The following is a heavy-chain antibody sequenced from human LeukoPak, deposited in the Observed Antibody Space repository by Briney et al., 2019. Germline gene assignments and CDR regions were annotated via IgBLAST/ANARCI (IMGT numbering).Heavy chain of an antibody. J-gene: IGHJ4*02. Sequence: GASVKVSCKASGGTFSSYAISWVRQAPGQGLEWMGRIIPIFGTANYAQKFQGRVTITADKSTSTAYMEVSSLRSEDTAVYYCARGGVGATTIDYWGQGTLVTVSS. CDR1: GGTFSSYA. V-gene: IGHV1-69*06. CDR3: ARGGVGATTIDY. D-gene: IGHD1-26*01. CDR2: IIPIFGTA.